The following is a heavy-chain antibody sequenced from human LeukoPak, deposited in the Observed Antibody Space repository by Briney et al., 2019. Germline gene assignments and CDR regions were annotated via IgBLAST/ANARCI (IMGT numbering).Heavy chain of an antibody. D-gene: IGHD6-19*01. CDR2: IADDGSNE. CDR1: GFTFSNYG. V-gene: IGHV3-30*18. CDR3: AKDQGIAVAGTDDAFDI. J-gene: IGHJ3*02. Sequence: GGSLRLSCAASGFTFSNYGMHWVRQAPGKGLEWVAVIADDGSNEYYAEFVKGRFTISRDNSKNTLYLQMYSLRAEDTAVYFCAKDQGIAVAGTDDAFDIWGQGTRVTVSS.